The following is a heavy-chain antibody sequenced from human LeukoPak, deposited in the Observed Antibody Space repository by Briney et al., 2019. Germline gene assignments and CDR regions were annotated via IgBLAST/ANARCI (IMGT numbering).Heavy chain of an antibody. V-gene: IGHV4-59*01. Sequence: SETLSLTCTVSGGSISRYYWSWIRQPPGKGLEWIGYIYYSGSTNYNPSLKSRVTISVDTSKNQFSLKLSSVTAADTAEYYCARGSGDFWSTPTFYYYMDVWGKGTTVTVSS. D-gene: IGHD3-3*01. CDR2: IYYSGST. J-gene: IGHJ6*03. CDR1: GGSISRYY. CDR3: ARGSGDFWSTPTFYYYMDV.